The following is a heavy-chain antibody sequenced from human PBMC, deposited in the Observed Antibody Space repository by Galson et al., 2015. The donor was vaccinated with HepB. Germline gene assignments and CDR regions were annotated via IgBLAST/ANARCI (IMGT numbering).Heavy chain of an antibody. D-gene: IGHD2-8*01. CDR1: GFTFTRYA. CDR3: AKDGIMVANNPWHFHY. J-gene: IGHJ4*02. CDR2: ITSSGGNT. V-gene: IGHV3-23*01. Sequence: SLRLSCAASGFTFTRYAMTCVRQAPGKGLEWVASITSSGGNTYYTDSVKGRFSISRDNSKNTLVLQLNSLRVEDTAVYYCAKDGIMVANNPWHFHYWGQGTLVTVSS.